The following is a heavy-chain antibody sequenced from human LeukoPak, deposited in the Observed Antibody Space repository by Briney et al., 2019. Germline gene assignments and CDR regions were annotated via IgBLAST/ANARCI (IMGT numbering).Heavy chain of an antibody. J-gene: IGHJ3*02. CDR2: IYYSGTI. Sequence: SETLSLTCSVSGGSMSTYNWSWIRQPPGKGPECVGYIYYSGTINYNPSLKSRVTISVDKSKNQLSLKLSSVTAADTAIYYCARESGWGYAFDIWGQVAKVIVSS. V-gene: IGHV4-59*08. D-gene: IGHD6-19*01. CDR3: ARESGWGYAFDI. CDR1: GGSMSTYN.